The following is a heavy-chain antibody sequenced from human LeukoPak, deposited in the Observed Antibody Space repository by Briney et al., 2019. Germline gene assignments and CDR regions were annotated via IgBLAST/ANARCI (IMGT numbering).Heavy chain of an antibody. V-gene: IGHV3-23*01. D-gene: IGHD3-9*01. CDR3: ARIVTLNWFDP. Sequence: GGSLRLSCAASGFTFSSYAMSWVRQVPGKGLEWVSVISGSGDNTYYADSVKGRFTISRDNAKNSLYLQMNSLRAEDTAVYYCARIVTLNWFDPWGQGALVTVSS. CDR1: GFTFSSYA. CDR2: ISGSGDNT. J-gene: IGHJ5*02.